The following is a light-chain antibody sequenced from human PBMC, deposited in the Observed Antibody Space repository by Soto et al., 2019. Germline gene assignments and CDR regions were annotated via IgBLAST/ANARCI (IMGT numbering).Light chain of an antibody. CDR3: QQYGTSPYT. J-gene: IGKJ2*01. Sequence: EIVLTQSPGTLSLSPGERVTLSCRASQSVGGVYLAWYQHRPGQAPSLLIYGASTRATGIPNRFSGSGSGTDFTLTINRLEPEDFAVYYCQQYGTSPYTFGQGTKLEIK. CDR2: GAS. V-gene: IGKV3-20*01. CDR1: QSVGGVY.